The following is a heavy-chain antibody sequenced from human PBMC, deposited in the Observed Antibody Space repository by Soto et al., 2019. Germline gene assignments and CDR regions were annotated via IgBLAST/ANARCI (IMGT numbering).Heavy chain of an antibody. CDR3: ARLRVGFGELLTY. Sequence: RGESLKISCNGSGYSFTRYWISCVRQMPGKGLEWMGRIDPSDSYTNYSPSFQGHVTISADKSISTAYLQWSSLKASDTAMYYCARLRVGFGELLTYWGQGTLVTVSS. V-gene: IGHV5-10-1*01. CDR1: GYSFTRYW. CDR2: IDPSDSYT. J-gene: IGHJ4*02. D-gene: IGHD3-10*01.